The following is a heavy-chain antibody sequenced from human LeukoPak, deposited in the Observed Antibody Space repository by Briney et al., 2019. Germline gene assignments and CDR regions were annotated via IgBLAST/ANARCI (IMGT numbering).Heavy chain of an antibody. J-gene: IGHJ6*03. CDR2: IYTSGST. D-gene: IGHD3-10*01. CDR1: GGSISSYY. V-gene: IGHV4-4*07. Sequence: PSETLSLTCTVSGGSISSYYWSWIRQPAGKGLEWIGRIYTSGSTNYNPSLKSRVTISADTSKNQFSLKLSSVTAADTAVYYCARVTESYGSGRRHNYYYYYMDVWGKGTTVTISS. CDR3: ARVTESYGSGRRHNYYYYYMDV.